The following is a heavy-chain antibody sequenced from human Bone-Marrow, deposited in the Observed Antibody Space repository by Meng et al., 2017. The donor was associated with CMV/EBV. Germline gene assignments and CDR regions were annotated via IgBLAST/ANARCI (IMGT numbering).Heavy chain of an antibody. CDR1: TSGVG. CDR3: ARARRKGRFLEWLLSQYYFDY. CDR2: IYWNDDK. D-gene: IGHD3-3*01. V-gene: IGHV2-5*01. J-gene: IGHJ4*02. Sequence: TSGVGVGSIRQPPGKALEWLALIYWNDDKRYSPSLKSRLTITKDTSKNQVVLTMTNMDPVDTATYYCARARRKGRFLEWLLSQYYFDYWGQGTLVTVSS.